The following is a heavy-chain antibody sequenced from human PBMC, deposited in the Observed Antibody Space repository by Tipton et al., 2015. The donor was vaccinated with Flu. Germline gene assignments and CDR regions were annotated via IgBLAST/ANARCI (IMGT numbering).Heavy chain of an antibody. V-gene: IGHV4-34*01. Sequence: TLSLTCAVYGGSFSGYYWSWIRQPPGKGLEWIVEINHSRSTNYNPSLKSRVTISVDTSKNQFSLKLSSVTAADTAVYYFAAWGSYRYLSFDYWGQGTLVTVSS. D-gene: IGHD3-16*02. CDR1: GGSFSGYY. CDR3: AAWGSYRYLSFDY. J-gene: IGHJ4*02. CDR2: INHSRST.